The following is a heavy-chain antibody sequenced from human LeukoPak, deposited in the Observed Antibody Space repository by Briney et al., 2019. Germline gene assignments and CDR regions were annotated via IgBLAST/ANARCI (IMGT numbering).Heavy chain of an antibody. CDR3: ARVKTTNWDY. CDR2: ISGSGGST. J-gene: IGHJ4*02. Sequence: GGSLRLSCAASGFTFSSYDMSWVRQAPGKGLEWVSAISGSGGSTYYADSVKGRFAISRDYSKNTLYLQMSSLRSDGTAVYYCARVKTTNWDYWGQGTLVTVSS. V-gene: IGHV3-23*01. D-gene: IGHD1-1*01. CDR1: GFTFSSYD.